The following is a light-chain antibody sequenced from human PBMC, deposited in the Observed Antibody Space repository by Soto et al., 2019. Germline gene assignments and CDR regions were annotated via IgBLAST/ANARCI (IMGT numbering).Light chain of an antibody. CDR1: SSDIGGYNY. V-gene: IGLV2-11*01. J-gene: IGLJ1*01. CDR2: DVD. Sequence: QSALTQPRSVSGSPGQSVAISCTGTSSDIGGYNYVSWYQQHPGKAPKVMIYDVDKRTSGVPDRFSGSKSGNTASLTISDLQTEDEADYYCCSNAGRPDVFGTGTKLTVL. CDR3: CSNAGRPDV.